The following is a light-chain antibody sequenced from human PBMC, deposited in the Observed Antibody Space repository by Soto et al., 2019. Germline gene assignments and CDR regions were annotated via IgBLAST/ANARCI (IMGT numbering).Light chain of an antibody. CDR1: SSNIGSNT. CDR3: ATWDDSLHGHVV. J-gene: IGLJ2*01. V-gene: IGLV1-44*01. Sequence: QSVLTQPPSASGTPGQRVTISCSGSSSNIGSNTVNWYQQLPGTAPKLLIYNNNQRPLGVPDRFYGSKSGTSASVAISGLQCEDEADYDCATWDDSLHGHVVFGVGTKLTVL. CDR2: NNN.